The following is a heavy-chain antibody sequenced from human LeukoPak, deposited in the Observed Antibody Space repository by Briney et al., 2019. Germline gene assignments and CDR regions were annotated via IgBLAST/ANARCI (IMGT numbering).Heavy chain of an antibody. J-gene: IGHJ3*01. CDR3: AIPRDHYYDSRRLQKRGAFDV. V-gene: IGHV1-69*01. D-gene: IGHD3-22*01. Sequence: SVKVSCKASGGTFSSYAISWVRQAPGQGLEWMGGIIPIFGTANYAQRFQGRVTITADESTSTAYMEVSSLRSEDTAVYYCAIPRDHYYDSRRLQKRGAFDVWGQGTMVTVPS. CDR2: IIPIFGTA. CDR1: GGTFSSYA.